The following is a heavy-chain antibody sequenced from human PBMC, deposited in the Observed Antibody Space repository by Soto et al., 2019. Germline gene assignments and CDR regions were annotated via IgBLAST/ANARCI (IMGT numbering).Heavy chain of an antibody. CDR2: IYYSGST. V-gene: IGHV4-61*01. CDR1: GGSVSSGSYY. CDR3: ATHYYDSSGQPYYFDY. D-gene: IGHD3-22*01. J-gene: IGHJ4*02. Sequence: SETLSLTCTVSGGSVSSGSYYWSWIRQPPGKGLEWIGYIYYSGSTNYNPSLKSRVTISVDTSKNQFSLKLSSVTAADTAVYYCATHYYDSSGQPYYFDYWGQGTLVNVS.